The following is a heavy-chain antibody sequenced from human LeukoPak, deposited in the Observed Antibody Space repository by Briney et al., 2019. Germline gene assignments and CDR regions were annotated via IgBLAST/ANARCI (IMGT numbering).Heavy chain of an antibody. J-gene: IGHJ3*01. Sequence: ASVKVSCKASGYTFTSYGISWVRQAPGQGLEWMGWISAYNGNTNYAQKLQGRVTMTTDTSTTTAYMELRSLRSDDTAVYYCARAPPGNDALDVWGQGTMVTVSS. CDR1: GYTFTSYG. V-gene: IGHV1-18*01. D-gene: IGHD1-1*01. CDR2: ISAYNGNT. CDR3: ARAPPGNDALDV.